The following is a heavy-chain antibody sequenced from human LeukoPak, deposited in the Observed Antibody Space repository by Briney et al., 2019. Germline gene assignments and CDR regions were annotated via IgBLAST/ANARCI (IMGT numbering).Heavy chain of an antibody. Sequence: GGSLRLSCAASGFSLEDYTMHWVRQAPGKGLEWVSLINWDASKEYYGDSVKGRFTISRDNSKNSLYLQMNSLRTEGTALYYCTRGAYPLYFFDSWGQGTLVTVSS. CDR1: GFSLEDYT. CDR2: INWDASKE. J-gene: IGHJ4*02. V-gene: IGHV3-43*01. CDR3: TRGAYPLYFFDS.